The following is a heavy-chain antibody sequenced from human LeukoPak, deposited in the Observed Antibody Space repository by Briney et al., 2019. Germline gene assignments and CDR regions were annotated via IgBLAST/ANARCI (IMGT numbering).Heavy chain of an antibody. D-gene: IGHD2-21*02. J-gene: IGHJ3*02. CDR2: ISSSGSTI. CDR1: GFTFSSYE. Sequence: GSLRLSCAASGFTFSSYEMNWVRQAPGKGLEWVSYISSSGSTIYYADSVKGRFTISRDNAKNSLYLQMNSLRAEDTAVYYCARDGKGTGDWYDAFDIWGQGTMVTVSS. CDR3: ARDGKGTGDWYDAFDI. V-gene: IGHV3-48*03.